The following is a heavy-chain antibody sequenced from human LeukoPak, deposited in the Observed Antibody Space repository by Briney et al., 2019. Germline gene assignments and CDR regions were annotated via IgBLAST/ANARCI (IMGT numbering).Heavy chain of an antibody. CDR2: ISGSGGST. CDR3: AKEGSRGSYSSY. CDR1: GFTFSSYA. Sequence: PGRSLRLSCAASGFTFSSYAMSWVRQAPGKGLEWVSAISGSGGSTYYADSVKGRFTISRDNSKNTLYLQMNSLRAEDTAVYYRAKEGSRGSYSSYWGQGTLVTVSS. J-gene: IGHJ4*02. D-gene: IGHD1-26*01. V-gene: IGHV3-23*01.